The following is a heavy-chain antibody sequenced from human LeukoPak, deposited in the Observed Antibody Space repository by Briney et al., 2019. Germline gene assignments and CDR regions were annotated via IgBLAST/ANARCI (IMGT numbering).Heavy chain of an antibody. J-gene: IGHJ3*02. CDR2: IYSSGST. Sequence: PSETLSLTCTVSGGSISGYYWSWIRQPPGKGLEWIGYIYSSGSTNYNPSLKSRVTISEDTSKNQVSLKLNSVTAADTAVFYCARKLNYGAFDIWGQRTMVTGSS. D-gene: IGHD3-10*01. CDR1: GGSISGYY. V-gene: IGHV4-59*01. CDR3: ARKLNYGAFDI.